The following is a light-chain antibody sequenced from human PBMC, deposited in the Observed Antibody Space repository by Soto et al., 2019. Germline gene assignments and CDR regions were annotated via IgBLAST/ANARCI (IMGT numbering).Light chain of an antibody. Sequence: DIQMTQSPSTLSASVGDRVTIICRASQSISTWLAWYQLKPGKAPKLLIYDASTLEGGVPSRFSGIGSGTEFTLTISSLQPDDFATYYCQQYDSYPITFGGGTKVDIK. V-gene: IGKV1-5*02. J-gene: IGKJ4*01. CDR3: QQYDSYPIT. CDR1: QSISTW. CDR2: DAS.